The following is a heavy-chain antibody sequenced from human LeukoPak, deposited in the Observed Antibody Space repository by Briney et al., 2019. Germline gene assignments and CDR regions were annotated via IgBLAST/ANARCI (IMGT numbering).Heavy chain of an antibody. CDR2: INHSGST. D-gene: IGHD3-22*01. V-gene: IGHV4-34*01. CDR1: GGSFSGYY. J-gene: IGHJ5*02. Sequence: SETLSLTCAVYGGSFSGYYWSWIRQPPGKGLEWIGEINHSGSTNYNPSLKGRVTISVDTSRNQFSLKLSSVTAADTAVYYCARHPDSSRYSWLDPWGQGTLVTVSS. CDR3: ARHPDSSRYSWLDP.